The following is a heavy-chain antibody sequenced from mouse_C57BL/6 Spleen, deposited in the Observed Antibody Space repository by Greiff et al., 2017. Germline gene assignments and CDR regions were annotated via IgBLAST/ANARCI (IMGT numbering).Heavy chain of an antibody. D-gene: IGHD1-1*01. CDR2: INPSTGGT. CDR1: GYSFTGYY. Sequence: VQLKESGPELVKPGASVKISCKASGYSFTGYYMNWVKQSPEKSLEWIGEINPSTGGTTYNQKFKAKATLTVDKSSSTAYMQLKSLTSEDSAVYYCARGEDYYGSSYAWFAYWGQGTLVTVSA. V-gene: IGHV1-42*01. J-gene: IGHJ3*01. CDR3: ARGEDYYGSSYAWFAY.